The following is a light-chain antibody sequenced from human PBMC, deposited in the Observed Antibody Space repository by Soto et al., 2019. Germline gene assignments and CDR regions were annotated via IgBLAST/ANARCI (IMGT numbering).Light chain of an antibody. CDR1: SSNIGAGYD. J-gene: IGLJ2*01. CDR3: QSYDSSLSVV. Sequence: QSVLTQPPSVSEAPGQRVTISCTGSSSNIGAGYDVHWYQQLPGTAPKLLIYGNSNRPSGVPDRFSGSKSGTSASLAITGLEAEDDADYYCQSYDSSLSVVFGGGTKLTVL. CDR2: GNS. V-gene: IGLV1-40*01.